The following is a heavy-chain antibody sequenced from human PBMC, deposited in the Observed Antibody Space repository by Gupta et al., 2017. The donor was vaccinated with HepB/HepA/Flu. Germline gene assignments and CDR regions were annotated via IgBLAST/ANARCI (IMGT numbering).Heavy chain of an antibody. Sequence: EVQLVESGGGLVKPGGSLRLSCAASGFTFSSYSMNWVRQAPGKGLEWVSSISSSSSYIYYADSVKGRFTIARDNAKNSLYLQMNSLRAEDTAVYYCARDKSPYYDFWSGPTSGPWFDPWGQGTLVTVSS. D-gene: IGHD3-3*01. CDR1: GFTFSSYS. V-gene: IGHV3-21*01. CDR3: ARDKSPYYDFWSGPTSGPWFDP. CDR2: ISSSSSYI. J-gene: IGHJ5*02.